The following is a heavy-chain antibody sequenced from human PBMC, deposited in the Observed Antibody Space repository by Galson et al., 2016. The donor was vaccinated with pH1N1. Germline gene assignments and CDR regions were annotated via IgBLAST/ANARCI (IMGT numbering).Heavy chain of an antibody. CDR1: GFTFSSYA. CDR2: ISGRGVTT. J-gene: IGHJ6*02. D-gene: IGHD4-17*01. CDR3: AKGYYYGDYLDYYYFYNLDF. Sequence: SLRLSCAASGFTFSSYAMSWVRQAPGKGLEWVSTISGRGVTTYYADSVKGRFTISRDNSKNTLYLQMNSLRAEDTAVYYCAKGYYYGDYLDYYYFYNLDFWGQGTTVTVSS. V-gene: IGHV3-23*01.